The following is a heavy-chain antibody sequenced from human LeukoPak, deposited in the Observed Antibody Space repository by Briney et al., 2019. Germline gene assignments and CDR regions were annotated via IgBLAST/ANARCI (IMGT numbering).Heavy chain of an antibody. J-gene: IGHJ4*02. CDR2: INAGNGNT. D-gene: IGHD2-2*01. CDR3: ARAPGAVPPDY. V-gene: IGHV1-3*01. Sequence: ASVRVSSTASGYTFTIYAMHWGRQAPGQRLEWMGGINAGNGNTKYSPKFQGRVTITRDTSASTAYMELSSVRAEDTAVYYCARAPGAVPPDYWGQGTLVTVSS. CDR1: GYTFTIYA.